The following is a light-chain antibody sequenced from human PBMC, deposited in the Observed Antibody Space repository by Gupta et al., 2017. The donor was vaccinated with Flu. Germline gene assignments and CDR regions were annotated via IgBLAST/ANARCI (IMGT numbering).Light chain of an antibody. CDR3: LLYFGVVGEVV. CDR1: TGAVTSGFY. Sequence: VTLTCDSSTGAVTSGFYPSWFQQKPGQVPTALIYSTNNKHSWTPARFSGSLLGGKAALTLSGAQPDDEADYYCLLYFGVVGEVVFGGGTKLTVL. CDR2: STN. J-gene: IGLJ2*01. V-gene: IGLV7-43*01.